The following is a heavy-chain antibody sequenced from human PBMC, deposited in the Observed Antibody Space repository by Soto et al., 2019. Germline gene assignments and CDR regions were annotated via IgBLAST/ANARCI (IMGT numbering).Heavy chain of an antibody. CDR3: AGGRGYSYGLDP. J-gene: IGHJ5*02. V-gene: IGHV4-30-4*01. D-gene: IGHD5-18*01. Sequence: QVQLQESGPGLVKPSQTLSLTCTVSGDSISSNNNYWSWIRQPPGEGLAWIGFISYSGTTPYSPSLTSRAAISLDPAKNHFSLSPSSVTAADTAVDSCAGGRGYSYGLDPWGQGTLVTVSS. CDR1: GDSISSNNNY. CDR2: ISYSGTT.